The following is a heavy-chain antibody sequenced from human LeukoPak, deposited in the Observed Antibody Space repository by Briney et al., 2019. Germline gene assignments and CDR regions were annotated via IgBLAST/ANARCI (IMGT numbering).Heavy chain of an antibody. J-gene: IGHJ4*02. V-gene: IGHV5-51*01. CDR1: GYSFTNYW. D-gene: IGHD2/OR15-2a*01. CDR2: IYPGDSDT. Sequence: GESLKISCKGSGYSFTNYWIGWVRQMPGEGLEWMGIIYPGDSDTRYSPSFQGQVTISADKSINTAYLQWGSVKASDTAMYYCATHLSTTDNYWGQGTLVTVSS. CDR3: ATHLSTTDNY.